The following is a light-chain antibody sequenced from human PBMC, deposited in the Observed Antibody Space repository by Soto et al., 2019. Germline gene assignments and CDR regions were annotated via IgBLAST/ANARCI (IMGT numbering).Light chain of an antibody. CDR1: NSDVGGYDY. J-gene: IGLJ1*01. V-gene: IGLV2-14*01. CDR2: EVS. Sequence: QSALTQPASVSGSPGQSITIACTGTNSDVGGYDYVSWYQQHPGKAPQLIIYEVSNRPPGVSDRFSGSKSGKTASLTISGLQAEDEAEYSCFSYSTSSSLYVFGSGTKVTVL. CDR3: FSYSTSSSLYV.